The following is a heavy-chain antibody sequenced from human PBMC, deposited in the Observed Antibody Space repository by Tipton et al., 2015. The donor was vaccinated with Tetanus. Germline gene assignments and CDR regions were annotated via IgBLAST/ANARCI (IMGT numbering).Heavy chain of an antibody. CDR1: GGSINNSGYF. Sequence: GLVKPSETLSLTCSVSGGSINNSGYFWGWIRQPPGKGLEWIGSINYGGTTYYKPSLKSRLTISVDTSKTHFYLNLSSVTAADTAVYYCARPIKQWLVPVDSWGQGTLVTVSS. CDR3: ARPIKQWLVPVDS. V-gene: IGHV4-39*02. D-gene: IGHD6-19*01. CDR2: INYGGTT. J-gene: IGHJ4*02.